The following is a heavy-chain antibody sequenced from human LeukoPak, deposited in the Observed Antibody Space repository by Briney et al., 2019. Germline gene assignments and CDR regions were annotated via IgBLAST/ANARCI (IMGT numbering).Heavy chain of an antibody. Sequence: ASVKVSCKASGGTFSSYAISWVRQAPGQGLEWMGGIIPIFGTANYAQKLQGRVTMTTDTSTSTAYMELRSLRSDDTAVYYCARGPQVFDYWGQGTLVTVSS. J-gene: IGHJ4*02. CDR2: IIPIFGTA. CDR1: GGTFSSYA. V-gene: IGHV1-69*05. CDR3: ARGPQVFDY.